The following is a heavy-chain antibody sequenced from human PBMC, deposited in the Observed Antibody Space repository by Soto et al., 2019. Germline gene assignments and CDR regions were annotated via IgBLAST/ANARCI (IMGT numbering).Heavy chain of an antibody. Sequence: QVQLVQSGAEVKKPGASVKVSCKASGYTFTSYGISWVRQAPGQGLEWMGWISAYNGNTNYAQKLQGRVTMTTDTSTSTGYMELRSLRYDDTAVYYCARDLAPFGTVTIHYYYYYGMDVWGQGTTVTVSS. CDR3: ARDLAPFGTVTIHYYYYYGMDV. CDR2: ISAYNGNT. CDR1: GYTFTSYG. V-gene: IGHV1-18*01. J-gene: IGHJ6*02. D-gene: IGHD4-4*01.